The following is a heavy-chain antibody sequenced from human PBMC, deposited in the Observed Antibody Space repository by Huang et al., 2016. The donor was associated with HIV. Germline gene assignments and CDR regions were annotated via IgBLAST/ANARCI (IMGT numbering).Heavy chain of an antibody. CDR1: GYKFHIYE. CDR3: ARTKGEFDF. CDR2: ISGDNVST. V-gene: IGHV1-18*04. J-gene: IGHJ4*02. D-gene: IGHD3-16*01. Sequence: QIHLVQSGPEVKQPGASVKVSCKASGYKFHIYEITWVRQTRGQGIEWMGWISGDNVSTRFAQKFQDRLTMTTDVATSTAYLELRSLRLDDTAVYYCARTKGEFDFWGQGALVTVSS.